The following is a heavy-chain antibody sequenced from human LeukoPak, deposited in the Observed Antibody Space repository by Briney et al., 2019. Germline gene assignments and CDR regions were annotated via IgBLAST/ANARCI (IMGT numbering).Heavy chain of an antibody. D-gene: IGHD3-22*01. CDR2: ISFTGNT. CDR1: GGSISGYY. V-gene: IGHV4-59*08. Sequence: PSETPSLTCTVSGGSISGYYWSWIRQSPGKRLEWIAYISFTGNTNYNPSLKSRVTISLDTSKTHFSLTLSSLTAADTAVYYCARSPPGWYYDNSGQYYFDTWGQGALVTVSS. J-gene: IGHJ4*02. CDR3: ARSPPGWYYDNSGQYYFDT.